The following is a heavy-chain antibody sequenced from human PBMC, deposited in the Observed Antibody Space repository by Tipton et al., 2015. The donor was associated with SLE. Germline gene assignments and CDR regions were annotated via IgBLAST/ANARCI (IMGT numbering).Heavy chain of an antibody. CDR3: AKDGQYYYGSGAPDWFDY. J-gene: IGHJ4*02. D-gene: IGHD3-10*01. CDR1: GFTFSSYG. Sequence: SLRLSCAASGFTFSSYGMHWVRQAPGKGLEWVAFIRYDGSNKYYADSVKGRFTISRDNSKNTLYLQMSSLRAEDTAVYYCAKDGQYYYGSGAPDWFDYWGQGTLVTVSS. V-gene: IGHV3-30*02. CDR2: IRYDGSNK.